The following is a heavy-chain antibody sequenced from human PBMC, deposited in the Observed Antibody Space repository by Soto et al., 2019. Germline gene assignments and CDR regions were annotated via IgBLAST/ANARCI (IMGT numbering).Heavy chain of an antibody. J-gene: IGHJ6*03. D-gene: IGHD3-16*01. CDR3: AKDMITFGDFNYYYMDV. CDR1: GFTFDQYT. V-gene: IGHV3-9*01. Sequence: EVQLVESGGGLVQPGRSLRLSCAASGFTFDQYTMHWVRQAPGKGLEWVSSITWHSGTIGYADSVKGRFTSSRDNAKTSLYLQMNSLRGEDTALYYCAKDMITFGDFNYYYMDVWGKGTTVTVSS. CDR2: ITWHSGTI.